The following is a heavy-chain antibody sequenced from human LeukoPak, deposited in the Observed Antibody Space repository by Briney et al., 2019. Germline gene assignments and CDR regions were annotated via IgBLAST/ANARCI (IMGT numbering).Heavy chain of an antibody. CDR2: ISSSSSYI. Sequence: GGSLRLSCAASGFTFSSYSMHWVRQAPGKGLEWVSSISSSSSYIYYADSVKGRFTISRDNAKNSLYLQMNSLRAEDTAVYYCARVEAVAATHDDYWGQGTLVTVSS. CDR1: GFTFSSYS. V-gene: IGHV3-21*01. D-gene: IGHD2-15*01. CDR3: ARVEAVAATHDDY. J-gene: IGHJ4*02.